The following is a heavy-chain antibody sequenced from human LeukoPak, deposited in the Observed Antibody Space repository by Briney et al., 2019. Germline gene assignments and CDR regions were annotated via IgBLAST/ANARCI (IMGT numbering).Heavy chain of an antibody. CDR3: ARGDSDILTGYYPRIFDY. J-gene: IGHJ4*02. D-gene: IGHD3-9*01. Sequence: PGGSLRLSCAASGFTFSSYEMNWVRQPPGKWLEWGSYISSSVSTIDYADSVKGPFTISRDNAENSLYLQMNSLSAEDTAVYYCARGDSDILTGYYPRIFDYWGQGTLVTVSS. V-gene: IGHV3-48*03. CDR2: ISSSVSTI. CDR1: GFTFSSYE.